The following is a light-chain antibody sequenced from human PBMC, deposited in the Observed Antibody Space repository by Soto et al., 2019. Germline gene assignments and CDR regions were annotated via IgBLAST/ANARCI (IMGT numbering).Light chain of an antibody. J-gene: IGLJ1*01. V-gene: IGLV2-14*01. CDR1: SSDVGGYNY. CDR3: SSYTSSSLLYV. Sequence: QSVLTQPASVSGSPGQSITISCTGTSSDVGGYNYVSWYQRHPGKAPKLMIYDVSNRPSGVSNRFSGSKSGNTASLTISGLQAEDEADYYCSSYTSSSLLYVFGTGTKVTVL. CDR2: DVS.